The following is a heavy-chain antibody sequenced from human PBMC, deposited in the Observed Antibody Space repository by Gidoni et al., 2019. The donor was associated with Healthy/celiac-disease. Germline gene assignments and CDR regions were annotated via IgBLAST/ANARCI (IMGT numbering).Heavy chain of an antibody. CDR3: AREVVVVAATPGYGMDV. CDR2: IKQDGSEK. D-gene: IGHD2-15*01. J-gene: IGHJ6*02. CDR1: GFTFSSYW. Sequence: EVQLVESGGGLVQPGGSLRLPCAASGFTFSSYWMSWVRQAPGKGLEWVANIKQDGSEKYYVDSVKGRFTISRDNAKNSLYLQMNSLRAEDTAVYYCAREVVVVAATPGYGMDVWGQGTTVTVSS. V-gene: IGHV3-7*01.